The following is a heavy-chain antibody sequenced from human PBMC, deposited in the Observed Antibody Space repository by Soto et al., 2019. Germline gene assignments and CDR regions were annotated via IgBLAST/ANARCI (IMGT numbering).Heavy chain of an antibody. CDR1: GFTFSGSA. V-gene: IGHV3-73*01. D-gene: IGHD6-13*01. CDR3: TRTAAAGQDYFDY. CDR2: IRSKANSYAT. J-gene: IGHJ4*02. Sequence: EVQLVESGGGLVQPGGSLKLSCEASGFTFSGSAMHWVRQASGKGLEWVGRIRSKANSYATAYAASVKGRFTISRDDSKNMAYLQMNSLKTEDTAVYYCTRTAAAGQDYFDYWGQGTLVTVSS.